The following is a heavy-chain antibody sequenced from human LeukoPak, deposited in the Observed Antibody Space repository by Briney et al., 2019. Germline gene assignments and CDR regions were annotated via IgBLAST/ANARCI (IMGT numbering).Heavy chain of an antibody. V-gene: IGHV3-30*02. J-gene: IGHJ4*02. CDR1: GFTFSSYG. CDR3: AKGHFYDSGDYPQPNDY. Sequence: PGGSLRLSCAASGFTFSSYGMHWVRQAPGKGLEWVAFIRYDGSNKYYADSVKGRFTISRDNSKNTLYLQMNSLRAEDTAVYYCAKGHFYDSGDYPQPNDYWGQGTLVTVSS. CDR2: IRYDGSNK. D-gene: IGHD3-22*01.